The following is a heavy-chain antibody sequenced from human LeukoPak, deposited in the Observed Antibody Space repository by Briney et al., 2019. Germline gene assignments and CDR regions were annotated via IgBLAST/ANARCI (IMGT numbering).Heavy chain of an antibody. CDR1: GFTFSSYS. CDR2: ISSSSSYI. Sequence: GGSLRLSCAAPGFTFSSYSMNWVRQAPGKGLEWVSSISSSSSYIYYADSVKGRFTISRDNAKNSLYLQMNSLRAEDTAVYYCARDFGGLGYFDYWGQGTLVTVSS. D-gene: IGHD6-19*01. J-gene: IGHJ4*02. CDR3: ARDFGGLGYFDY. V-gene: IGHV3-21*01.